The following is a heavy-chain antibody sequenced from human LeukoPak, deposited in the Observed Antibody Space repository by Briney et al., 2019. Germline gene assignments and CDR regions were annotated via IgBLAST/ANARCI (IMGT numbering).Heavy chain of an antibody. CDR3: ARGGDFGVVNNWFDP. J-gene: IGHJ5*02. CDR1: GVSISSGGYS. V-gene: IGHV4-30-2*01. CDR2: IYHSGST. Sequence: PSETLSLTCAVSGVSISSGGYSWSWIRQPPGKGLEWIGYIYHSGSTYYNPSLKSRVTISVDRSKNQFSLKLSSVTAADTAVYYCARGGDFGVVNNWFDPWGQGTLVTVSS. D-gene: IGHD3-3*01.